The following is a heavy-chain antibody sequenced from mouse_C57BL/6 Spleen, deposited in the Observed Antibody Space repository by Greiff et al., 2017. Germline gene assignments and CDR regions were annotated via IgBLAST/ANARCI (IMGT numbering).Heavy chain of an antibody. CDR3: AREGGSWYFDV. CDR1: GYSFTGYY. J-gene: IGHJ1*03. V-gene: IGHV1-42*01. Sequence: VQLQQSGPELVKPGASVKISCKASGYSFTGYYMNWVKQSPEKSLEWIGEINPSTGGTTYNQKFKAKATLTVDKSSSTAYMQLKSLTSEDSAVYYCAREGGSWYFDVWGTGTTVTVSS. CDR2: INPSTGGT.